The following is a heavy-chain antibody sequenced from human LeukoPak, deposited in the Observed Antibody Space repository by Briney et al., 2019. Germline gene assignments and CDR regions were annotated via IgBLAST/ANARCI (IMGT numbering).Heavy chain of an antibody. CDR2: IKQEGSEK. D-gene: IGHD2-15*01. V-gene: IGHV3-7*01. CDR1: GFTLCSYW. J-gene: IGHJ4*02. Sequence: GGSLSLSCAASGFTLCSYWVMWLRQAPGGGREWVANIKQEGSEKYYVHSVKGLFTISRDNAKNSLYLQMNSLRAEDTAVYYCARAFGGFTRHTTAYFDYWGQGTLATVSS. CDR3: ARAFGGFTRHTTAYFDY.